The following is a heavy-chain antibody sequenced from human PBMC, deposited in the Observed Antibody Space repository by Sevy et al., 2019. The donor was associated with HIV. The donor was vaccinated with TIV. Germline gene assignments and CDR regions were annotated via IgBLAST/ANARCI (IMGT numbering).Heavy chain of an antibody. V-gene: IGHV3-30-3*01. D-gene: IGHD3-10*01. Sequence: GGSLRLSCAASGFTFSSYAMHWVRQAPGKGLEWVAVISYDGSNKYYADSVKGRFTISRENSKNTLYLQMNSLRAEDTAVYYCARDPPYYYGSGSSYYFDYWGQGTLVTVSS. CDR3: ARDPPYYYGSGSSYYFDY. CDR1: GFTFSSYA. CDR2: ISYDGSNK. J-gene: IGHJ4*02.